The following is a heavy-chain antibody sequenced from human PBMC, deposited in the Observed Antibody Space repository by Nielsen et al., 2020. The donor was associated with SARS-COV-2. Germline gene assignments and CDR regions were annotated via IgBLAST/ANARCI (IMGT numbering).Heavy chain of an antibody. J-gene: IGHJ6*02. CDR1: EFTFSSYS. CDR2: ISSSSSYI. V-gene: IGHV3-21*01. D-gene: IGHD3-3*01. Sequence: GGSLRLSCAASEFTFSSYSMNWVRQAPGKGLEWVSSISSSSSYIYYADSVKGRFTISRDNAKNSLYLQMNSLRAEDTAVYYCARDSRPSLGAYYDFWSGYYTLGVNGMDVWGQGTTVTVSS. CDR3: ARDSRPSLGAYYDFWSGYYTLGVNGMDV.